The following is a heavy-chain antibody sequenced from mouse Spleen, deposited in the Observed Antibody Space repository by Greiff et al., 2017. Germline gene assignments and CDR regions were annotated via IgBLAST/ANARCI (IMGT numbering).Heavy chain of an antibody. CDR2: IHPNSGST. Sequence: VQLQQSGAELVKPGASVKLSCKASGYTFTSYWMHWVKQRPGQGLEWIGMIHPNSGSTNYNEKFKSKATLTVDKSSSTAYMQLSSLTSEDSAVYYCGWLLRGDYWGQGTTLTVSS. V-gene: IGHV1-64*01. D-gene: IGHD2-3*01. CDR3: GWLLRGDY. J-gene: IGHJ2*01. CDR1: GYTFTSYW.